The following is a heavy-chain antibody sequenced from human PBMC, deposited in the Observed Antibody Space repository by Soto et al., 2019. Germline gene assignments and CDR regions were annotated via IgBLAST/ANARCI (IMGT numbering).Heavy chain of an antibody. V-gene: IGHV1-2*04. D-gene: IGHD6-6*01. Sequence: ASVKVSCKASGYTFTGYYMHWVRQAPGQGLEWMGWINPNSGGTNYAQKFQGWVTMTRDTSISTAYMELSRLRSDDTAVYYCARGESPGSSPLFDYWGQGTLVTGSS. CDR2: INPNSGGT. CDR3: ARGESPGSSPLFDY. J-gene: IGHJ4*02. CDR1: GYTFTGYY.